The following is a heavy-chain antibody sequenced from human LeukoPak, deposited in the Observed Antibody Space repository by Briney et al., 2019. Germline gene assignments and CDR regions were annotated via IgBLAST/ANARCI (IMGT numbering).Heavy chain of an antibody. CDR2: IKRDGSDK. CDR1: GFTFSSYW. CDR3: ARGATSDQWRGRLLDY. D-gene: IGHD6-19*01. Sequence: GGSLRLSCAASGFTFSSYWLSWVRQAPGKGLEWVANIKRDGSDKYYVDSVGGRFTISRDNAKNSLYLQMNSLRAEDTAIYYCARGATSDQWRGRLLDYWGQGTLVTVSS. V-gene: IGHV3-7*04. J-gene: IGHJ4*02.